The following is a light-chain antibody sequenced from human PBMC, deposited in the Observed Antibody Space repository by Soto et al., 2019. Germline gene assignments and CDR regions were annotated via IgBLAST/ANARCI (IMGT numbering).Light chain of an antibody. J-gene: IGKJ2*01. V-gene: IGKV1-5*03. CDR1: QSVLTW. CDR2: KAS. Sequence: DIQMTQSPATLSASVGDTVSITCRASQSVLTWLAWYQQKPGKAPNLLIYKASRLRDGVPSRFSGSGSGTEFTLTISSLRPDDFASYFCQQYFSYPYAFGQGTKLEI. CDR3: QQYFSYPYA.